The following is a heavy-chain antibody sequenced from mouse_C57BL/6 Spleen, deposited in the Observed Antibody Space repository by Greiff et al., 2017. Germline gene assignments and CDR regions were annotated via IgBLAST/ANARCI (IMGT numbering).Heavy chain of an antibody. J-gene: IGHJ4*01. CDR3: ASNWDVGKAMDY. D-gene: IGHD4-1*01. Sequence: QVQLQQSGAELVKPGASVKLSCKASGYTFTSYWMHWVKQRTGQGLEWIGMIHPNRGSTNYNEKFKSTATLTVDKSSSTAYMQLSSLTSEDSAVYYCASNWDVGKAMDYWGQGTSVTVSS. CDR2: IHPNRGST. CDR1: GYTFTSYW. V-gene: IGHV1-64*01.